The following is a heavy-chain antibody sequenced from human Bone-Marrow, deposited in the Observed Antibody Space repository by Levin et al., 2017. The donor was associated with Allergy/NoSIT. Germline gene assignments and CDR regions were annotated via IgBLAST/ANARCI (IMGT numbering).Heavy chain of an antibody. CDR3: ARSAPRDGYRAKIFDS. D-gene: IGHD5-24*01. J-gene: IGHJ4*02. V-gene: IGHV4-59*01. CDR2: IYYSGST. CDR1: GCSISSYY. Sequence: SETLSLTCTASGCSISSYYWSWIRQPPGKGLEWIGYIYYSGSTNYNPSPKRRVTISVDTCKTEFSLKLTFVLGADTAVYYWARSAPRDGYRAKIFDSWGQGTLVTVSS.